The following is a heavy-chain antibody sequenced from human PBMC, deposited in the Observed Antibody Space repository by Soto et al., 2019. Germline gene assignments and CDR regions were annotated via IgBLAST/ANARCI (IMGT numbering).Heavy chain of an antibody. J-gene: IGHJ3*02. CDR3: AKDVKDIVVVPAAMRELDAFDI. CDR1: GFTFSSYA. CDR2: ISGSGGST. V-gene: IGHV3-23*01. Sequence: GGSLRLSCAASGFTFSSYAMSWVRQAPGKGLEWVSAISGSGGSTYYADSVKGRFTISRDNSKNTLYLQMNSLRAEDTAVYYCAKDVKDIVVVPAAMRELDAFDIWGQGTMVTVSS. D-gene: IGHD2-2*01.